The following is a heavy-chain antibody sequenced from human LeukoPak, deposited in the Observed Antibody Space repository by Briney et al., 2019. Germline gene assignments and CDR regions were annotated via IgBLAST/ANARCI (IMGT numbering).Heavy chain of an antibody. CDR1: GLTFSTYE. CDR3: ARYSPSLAY. CDR2: ITSNSASI. J-gene: IGHJ4*02. V-gene: IGHV3-21*01. D-gene: IGHD2-2*01. Sequence: GGSLRLSCAASGLTFSTYEMNWVRQAPGRGLEWVSSITSNSASIYYADSVKGRFSISRDNAKNSLYLQINSLRAEDTAVYYCARYSPSLAYWGQGTLVTVSS.